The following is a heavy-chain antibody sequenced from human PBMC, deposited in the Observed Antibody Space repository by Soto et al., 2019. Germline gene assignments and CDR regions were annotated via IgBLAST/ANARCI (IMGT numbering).Heavy chain of an antibody. CDR3: AKHQIAMIVVKIYFGA. Sequence: EVQLLESGGALAQPGGSLRLSCAASGFTFSDYAMTWVRQAPGKGLEWVSSISDSGSTTYYADSVKGRFTISRDNSNNTLYLQMNTLRAEDTAVYYCAKHQIAMIVVKIYFGAWGQGTTVTVSS. D-gene: IGHD3-22*01. J-gene: IGHJ3*01. V-gene: IGHV3-23*01. CDR2: ISDSGSTT. CDR1: GFTFSDYA.